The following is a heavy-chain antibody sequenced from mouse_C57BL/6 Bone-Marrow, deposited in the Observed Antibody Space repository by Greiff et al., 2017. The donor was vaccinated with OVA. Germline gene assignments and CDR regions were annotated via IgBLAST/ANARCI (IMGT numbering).Heavy chain of an antibody. CDR1: GYTFTSYG. Sequence: VQLQQSGAELVRPGASVKLSCKASGYTFTSYGISWVKQRTGQGLEWIGEIYPRSGNTYYNEKFKGKATLTADKSSSTAYMELRSLTSEDSAVYFCAGQLRLPVAYWGQGTLVTVSA. D-gene: IGHD3-2*02. J-gene: IGHJ3*01. CDR3: AGQLRLPVAY. V-gene: IGHV1-81*01. CDR2: IYPRSGNT.